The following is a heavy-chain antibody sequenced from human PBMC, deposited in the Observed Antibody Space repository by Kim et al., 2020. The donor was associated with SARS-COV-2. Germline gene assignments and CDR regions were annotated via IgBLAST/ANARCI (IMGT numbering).Heavy chain of an antibody. J-gene: IGHJ4*02. CDR3: ARDHKGILLWFGELFPFDY. CDR1: GYTFTSYG. Sequence: ASVKVSCKASGYTFTSYGISWVRQAPGQGLEWMGWISAYNGNTNYAQELQGRVTMTTDTSTSTAYMELRSLRSDDTAVYYCARDHKGILLWFGELFPFDYWGQGTLVTVSS. D-gene: IGHD3-10*01. CDR2: ISAYNGNT. V-gene: IGHV1-18*01.